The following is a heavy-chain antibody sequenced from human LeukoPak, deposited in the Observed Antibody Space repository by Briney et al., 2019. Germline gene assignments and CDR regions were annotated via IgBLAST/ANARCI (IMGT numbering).Heavy chain of an antibody. D-gene: IGHD2-21*02. CDR2: ISGNGDTT. CDR1: GVSVNSNY. V-gene: IGHV3-23*01. Sequence: GGSLRLSCAVSGVSVNSNYMSWVRQPPGKGLEWVSSISGNGDTTYYADSVKGRFTISRDNSKKTLYLQMNSLRAADTAVYYCAKGAGTICYSHGEIWGQGTMVTVSS. CDR3: AKGAGTICYSHGEI. J-gene: IGHJ3*02.